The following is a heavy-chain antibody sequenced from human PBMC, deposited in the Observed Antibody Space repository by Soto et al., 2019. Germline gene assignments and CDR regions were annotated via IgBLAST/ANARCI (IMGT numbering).Heavy chain of an antibody. CDR3: ARDLLDSSSSEYYMDV. V-gene: IGHV3-74*01. J-gene: IGHJ6*03. D-gene: IGHD6-6*01. Sequence: PGGSLRLSCAAAGCTVSSYWMHWVRQAPGKGLVWVSRINSDGSSTSYADSVKGRFTISRDNAKNTLYLQMNSLRAEDTAVYYYARDLLDSSSSEYYMDVWGKWTTVTVSS. CDR2: INSDGSST. CDR1: GCTVSSYW.